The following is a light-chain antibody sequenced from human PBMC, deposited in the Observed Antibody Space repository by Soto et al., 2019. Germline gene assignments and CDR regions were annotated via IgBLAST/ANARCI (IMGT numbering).Light chain of an antibody. Sequence: DIQMTQSPSTLSASVGDRVTITCRASQSISTWLAWYQQKPGKAPHLLIYDASNLQSGVPSRFSGSGSGTEFTLTISSLQPDDFATYYCQQYNSYMLTFGGGTKVEI. V-gene: IGKV1-5*01. CDR2: DAS. CDR1: QSISTW. CDR3: QQYNSYMLT. J-gene: IGKJ4*01.